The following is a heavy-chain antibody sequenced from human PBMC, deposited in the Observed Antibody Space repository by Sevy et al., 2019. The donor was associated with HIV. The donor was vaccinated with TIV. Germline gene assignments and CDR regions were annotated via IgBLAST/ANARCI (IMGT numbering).Heavy chain of an antibody. J-gene: IGHJ6*03. CDR3: GKGGGGHYDPDEIGYYFYYYNMDV. V-gene: IGHV3-23*01. CDR1: GFSFDSYG. D-gene: IGHD3-22*01. Sequence: GGSLRLSCAVSGFSFDSYGMTWVRQAPGKGLEWVSGISGSGTRTYYADSVKGRFIISRDNSKNTLYLQMNSLRSEDVAIYYCGKGGGGHYDPDEIGYYFYYYNMDVWGKGTTVTVSS. CDR2: ISGSGTRT.